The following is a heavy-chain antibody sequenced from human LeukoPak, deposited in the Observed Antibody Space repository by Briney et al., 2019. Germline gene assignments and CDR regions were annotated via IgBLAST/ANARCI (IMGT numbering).Heavy chain of an antibody. CDR3: ARGGLGVGVDY. D-gene: IGHD3-3*01. V-gene: IGHV3-48*04. Sequence: GGSLRLSCAASGFIFGSYSMNWVRQAPGKGLEWVSYISRSSGSIYYADSVKGRFTISRDNAKNTLYLQVNSLRAEDTAVYYCARGGLGVGVDYWGQGALVTVSS. CDR1: GFIFGSYS. CDR2: ISRSSGSI. J-gene: IGHJ4*02.